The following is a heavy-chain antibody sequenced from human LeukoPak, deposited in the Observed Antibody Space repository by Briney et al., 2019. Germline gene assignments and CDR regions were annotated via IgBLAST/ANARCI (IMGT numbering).Heavy chain of an antibody. CDR2: IKQDGSEK. V-gene: IGHV3-7*03. CDR1: GFTFSSYW. D-gene: IGHD3-16*01. J-gene: IGHJ4*02. CDR3: AKDRVWGYASNFDY. Sequence: GGSLRLSCAASGFTFSSYWMSWVRQAPGKGLEWVANIKQDGSEKYYVDSVKGRFTISRDNAKNSLYLQMNSLRAEDTAVYFCAKDRVWGYASNFDYWGQGTLVAVSS.